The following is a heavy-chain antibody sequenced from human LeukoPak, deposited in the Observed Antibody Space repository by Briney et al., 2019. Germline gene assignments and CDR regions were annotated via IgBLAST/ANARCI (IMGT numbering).Heavy chain of an antibody. D-gene: IGHD1-1*01. Sequence: PGGSLRLSCAACGFTFKSHWMHWVRQSPGKGLVWVSRLSTDSTRENYADSVKGRFTVSRDNAKNTLYLQLNSLRVDDTAAYYCARGERRGPLDYWGQGTLVTVSS. CDR2: LSTDSTRE. CDR3: ARGERRGPLDY. J-gene: IGHJ4*02. V-gene: IGHV3-74*01. CDR1: GFTFKSHW.